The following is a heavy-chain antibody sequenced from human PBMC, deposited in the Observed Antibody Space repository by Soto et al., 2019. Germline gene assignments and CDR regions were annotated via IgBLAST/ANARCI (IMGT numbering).Heavy chain of an antibody. CDR1: GFPFSSYG. CDR3: ASSIN. J-gene: IGHJ4*02. CDR2: IWYDGSNK. V-gene: IGHV3-33*03. Sequence: PGGSLRLSCAASGFPFSSYGTHWVRQAPGKGLDWVCVIWYDGSNKDYAESVKGRFTISRDNSENILYLQMNSLRADDAAVYYCASSINWGQGTLVTVSS.